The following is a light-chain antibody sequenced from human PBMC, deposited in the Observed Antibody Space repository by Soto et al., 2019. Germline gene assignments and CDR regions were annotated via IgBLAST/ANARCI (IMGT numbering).Light chain of an antibody. CDR3: SSYTSSSTLV. J-gene: IGLJ2*01. CDR1: SSDVGGYNY. CDR2: EVS. V-gene: IGLV2-14*01. Sequence: QSALTQPASVSGSPGQSITISCTGSSSDVGGYNYVSWYQQHPGKAPKLMIYEVSNRPSGISNRFSGSKSGNTASLTLSGLQAADEADYYCSSYTSSSTLVFGVGTKLTVL.